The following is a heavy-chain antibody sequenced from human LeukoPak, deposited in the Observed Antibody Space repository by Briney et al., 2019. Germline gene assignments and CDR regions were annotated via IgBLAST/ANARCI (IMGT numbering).Heavy chain of an antibody. J-gene: IGHJ3*02. CDR2: INPNSGGT. D-gene: IGHD2/OR15-2a*01. Sequence: ASVKVSCKASGYTFTGYYMHWVRQAPGQGLEWMGWINPNSGGTDYAQKFQGWVTMTRDTSISTAYMELSRLRSDDTAVYYCARDCKDDAFDIWGQGTMVTVSS. CDR1: GYTFTGYY. CDR3: ARDCKDDAFDI. V-gene: IGHV1-2*04.